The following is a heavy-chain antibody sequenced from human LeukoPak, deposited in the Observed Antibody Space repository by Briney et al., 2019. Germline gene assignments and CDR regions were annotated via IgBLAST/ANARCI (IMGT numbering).Heavy chain of an antibody. Sequence: ASVKVSCKASGYTFTSYGISWVRQAPGQGLEWMGWISGYNGNTNYAQKLQGRVTMTTDTSTSTAYMELRSLRSDDTAVYYCARDRVPNYYDSSGCPLDYWGQGTLVTVSS. CDR2: ISGYNGNT. CDR3: ARDRVPNYYDSSGCPLDY. CDR1: GYTFTSYG. D-gene: IGHD3-22*01. J-gene: IGHJ4*02. V-gene: IGHV1-18*01.